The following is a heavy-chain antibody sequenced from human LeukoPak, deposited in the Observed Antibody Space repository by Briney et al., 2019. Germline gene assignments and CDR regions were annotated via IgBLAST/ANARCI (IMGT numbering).Heavy chain of an antibody. D-gene: IGHD2-15*01. J-gene: IGHJ4*02. CDR2: IKEDGSEK. CDR1: GFTFNNYW. CDR3: ARDEGSF. V-gene: IGHV3-7*01. Sequence: GGSLRLSCAASGFTFNNYWMSWVRQAPGKGLEWVANIKEDGSEKYYVDSVKGRFTISRDNAKNSVYLQMNSLRVEDTALYYCARDEGSFWGQGTLVTVSS.